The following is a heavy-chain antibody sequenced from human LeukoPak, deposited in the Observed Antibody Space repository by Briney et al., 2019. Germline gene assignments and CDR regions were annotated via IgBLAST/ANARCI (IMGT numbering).Heavy chain of an antibody. V-gene: IGHV3-74*01. CDR2: INSDGSIT. CDR1: GFTFSSYW. D-gene: IGHD4-17*01. Sequence: PGGSLRLSCAASGFTFSSYWMSWVRQAPGKGLEWVSRINSDGSITSYADSVKGRFTISRDNAKNTLYLQMNSLRAEDTAVYYCARGDHFGDPDDAFDIWGQGTMVTVSS. CDR3: ARGDHFGDPDDAFDI. J-gene: IGHJ3*02.